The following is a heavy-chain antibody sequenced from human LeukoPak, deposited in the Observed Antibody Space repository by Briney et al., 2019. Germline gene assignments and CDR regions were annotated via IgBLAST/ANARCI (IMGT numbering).Heavy chain of an antibody. CDR2: ISYDGSNT. V-gene: IGHV3-30*04. CDR1: GLTFINYG. Sequence: GGPLRLPCEASGLTFINYGIHWVRQPPAKGRKWVELISYDGSNTWYADSVKGRFTISRDNSKNTLYLQMNSLRAEDTSVYYCARSPGILGTNYFDYWGQGTLVTVSS. D-gene: IGHD1-26*01. J-gene: IGHJ4*02. CDR3: ARSPGILGTNYFDY.